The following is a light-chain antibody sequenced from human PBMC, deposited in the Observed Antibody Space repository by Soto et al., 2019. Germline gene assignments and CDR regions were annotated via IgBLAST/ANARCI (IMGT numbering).Light chain of an antibody. Sequence: IRLTHPPSSLPASLGDRVTITARASQAITNNLAWYQQKPGNPPKLLIYEESTLHSGVPSRFSGRKVGTQFILTIDSLQPEDFATYYCQQVKSYPRTFGGGTKVDIK. CDR1: QAITNN. J-gene: IGKJ4*01. V-gene: IGKV1-9*01. CDR2: EES. CDR3: QQVKSYPRT.